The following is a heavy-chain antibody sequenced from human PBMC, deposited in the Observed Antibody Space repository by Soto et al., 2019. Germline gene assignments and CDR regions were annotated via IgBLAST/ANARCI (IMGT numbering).Heavy chain of an antibody. Sequence: EVQLLESGGGSVQPGGSLRLSCAASGFRFSSYAMRWVRQAPGKGLQWVSGISGSGDSSYYADSVKGRFTISRDNSKNTLFLQMNSLRVEDTAVYYCAKVGDIAEVNRGVDYWGQGTLVTVSS. CDR2: ISGSGDSS. CDR1: GFRFSSYA. V-gene: IGHV3-23*01. J-gene: IGHJ4*02. CDR3: AKVGDIAEVNRGVDY.